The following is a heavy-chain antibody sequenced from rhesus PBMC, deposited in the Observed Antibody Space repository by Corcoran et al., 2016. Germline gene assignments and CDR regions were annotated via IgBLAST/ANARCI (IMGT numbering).Heavy chain of an antibody. CDR2: IYGSGGGT. CDR1: GGSISDDYY. CDR3: ARGEYSNYFDY. V-gene: IGHV4-106*01. Sequence: QVQLQESGPGLVKPSETLSLTCAVSGGSISDDYYWSWIRQPPGKGLEWIGYIYGSGGGTNYNSSLKNRVTISIDTSKNQFSLKLSSVTAADTAVYYCARGEYSNYFDYWGQGVLVTVSS. J-gene: IGHJ4*01. D-gene: IGHD4-23*01.